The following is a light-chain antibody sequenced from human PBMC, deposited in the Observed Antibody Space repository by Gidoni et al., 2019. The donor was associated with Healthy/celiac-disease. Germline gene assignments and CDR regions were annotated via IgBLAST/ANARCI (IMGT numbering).Light chain of an antibody. J-gene: IGKJ2*01. V-gene: IGKV3-15*01. Sequence: IVLTHSPATLSVSPGERATLSCRASQSVSSNLAWYQQKPGKAPRLLIYGASTRATGISARFSGSGSGTELTLTISSLQSEDFAVYYCQQYDNWPGTFGQGTKLEIK. CDR1: QSVSSN. CDR2: GAS. CDR3: QQYDNWPGT.